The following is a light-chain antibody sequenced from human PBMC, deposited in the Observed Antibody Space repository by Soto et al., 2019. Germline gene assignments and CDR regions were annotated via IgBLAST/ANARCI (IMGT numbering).Light chain of an antibody. CDR2: GAS. J-gene: IGKJ1*01. Sequence: ERVMTQSRATLSVYPGERATLSCRASQSVSTNLVWYQQKPGQAPRLLIYGASTRATGVPGRFSGTGSGTEFTLTISSLQSEDSAVYYCQQYNHWWTFGQGTKV. V-gene: IGKV3-15*01. CDR3: QQYNHWWT. CDR1: QSVSTN.